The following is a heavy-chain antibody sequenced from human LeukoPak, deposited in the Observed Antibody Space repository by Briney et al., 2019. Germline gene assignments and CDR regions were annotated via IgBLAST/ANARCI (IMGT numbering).Heavy chain of an antibody. J-gene: IGHJ4*02. Sequence: PGGSLRLSCAASGFTVNNFAMSWVRQAPGKGLEWVSVISGSGGSTYYADSVKGRFTISRDNFRNTLSLQMSSLRPDDTAIYYCAKDEGVVLSTSFDFGHWGQGTLVAVSS. V-gene: IGHV3-23*01. D-gene: IGHD3-10*01. CDR1: GFTVNNFA. CDR3: AKDEGVVLSTSFDFGH. CDR2: ISGSGGST.